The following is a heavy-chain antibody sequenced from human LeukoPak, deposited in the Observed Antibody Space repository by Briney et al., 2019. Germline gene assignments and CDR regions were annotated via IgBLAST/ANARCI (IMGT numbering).Heavy chain of an antibody. CDR3: ARGFGYDFADY. CDR1: GGSISSGEHY. V-gene: IGHV4-30-4*01. CDR2: ITLYSDTT. Sequence: PSQSLSLTCSVSGGSISSGEHYWTWIRQPPGGGLEWMGFITLYSDTTSYNPSLKSRLMISIDTSKNQFSLTLTSVTAADTAVYFCARGFGYDFADYWGQGILVTVSS. D-gene: IGHD2-2*01. J-gene: IGHJ4*02.